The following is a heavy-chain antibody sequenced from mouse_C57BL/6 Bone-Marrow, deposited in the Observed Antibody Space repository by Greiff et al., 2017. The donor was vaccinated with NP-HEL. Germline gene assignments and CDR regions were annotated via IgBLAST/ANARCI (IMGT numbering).Heavy chain of an antibody. CDR2: IYPRSGNT. CDR1: GYTFTSYG. V-gene: IGHV1-81*01. Sequence: ESGAELARPGASVKLSCKASGYTFTSYGISWVKQRTGQGLEWIGEIYPRSGNTYYNEKFKGKATLTADKSSSTAYMELRSLTSEDSAVYFCASPEYYGSRGWYFDVWGTGTTVTVSS. D-gene: IGHD1-1*01. CDR3: ASPEYYGSRGWYFDV. J-gene: IGHJ1*03.